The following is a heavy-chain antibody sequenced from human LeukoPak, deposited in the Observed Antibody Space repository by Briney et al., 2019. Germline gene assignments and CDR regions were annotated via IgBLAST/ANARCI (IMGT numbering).Heavy chain of an antibody. Sequence: ESLRLSCAASGFTFSNFAMTWVRQAPGKGLEWVSSISYGGDSTYYADSVKGRFTISRDNSGNTLYLQMNSLRADDTAIYYCAKAGNTAWTAVDYWGQGTLVTVSS. CDR3: AKAGNTAWTAVDY. CDR2: ISYGGDST. CDR1: GFTFSNFA. J-gene: IGHJ4*02. V-gene: IGHV3-23*01. D-gene: IGHD2-2*02.